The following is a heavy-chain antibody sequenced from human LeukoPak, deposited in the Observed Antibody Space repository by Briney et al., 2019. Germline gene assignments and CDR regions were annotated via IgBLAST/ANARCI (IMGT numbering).Heavy chain of an antibody. CDR3: ARDWGGLRFLEWSHKGYWFDP. J-gene: IGHJ5*02. D-gene: IGHD3-3*01. CDR2: IIPILGIA. V-gene: IGHV1-69*04. Sequence: SVKVSCKASGGTFSSYTISWVRQAPGQGLEWMGRIIPILGIANYAQKFQGRVTVTADKSTSTAYMELSSLRSEDTAVYYCARDWGGLRFLEWSHKGYWFDPWGQGTLVTVSS. CDR1: GGTFSSYT.